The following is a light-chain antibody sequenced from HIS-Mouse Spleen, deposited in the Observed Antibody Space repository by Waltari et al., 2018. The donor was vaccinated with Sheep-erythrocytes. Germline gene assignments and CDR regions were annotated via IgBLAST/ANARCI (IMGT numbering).Light chain of an antibody. V-gene: IGKV1-9*01. J-gene: IGKJ2*01. CDR1: QGISSY. Sequence: IQLTQSPSFPSASVGDRVTITCRASQGISSYLAWYQQKPGKAPKLLIYAASTLQSGGPSRVSGSGSGTEFKLTISSLQPEGFATYCWQKLKSYPHTFGQGTKLEIK. CDR2: AAS. CDR3: QKLKSYPHT.